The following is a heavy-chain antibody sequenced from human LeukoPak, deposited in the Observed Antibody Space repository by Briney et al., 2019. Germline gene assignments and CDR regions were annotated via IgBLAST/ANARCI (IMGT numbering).Heavy chain of an antibody. CDR1: GFAFDDYG. D-gene: IGHD6-19*01. CDR3: ARQSSGWYGDAFDI. CDR2: INWNGGSI. Sequence: PGGSLRLSCAASGFAFDDYGMSWVRQAPGQGLEWVSGINWNGGSIGYADSVKGRFTISRDNAKNSLYLQMNSLRAEDTALYYCARQSSGWYGDAFDIWGQGTMVTVSS. J-gene: IGHJ3*02. V-gene: IGHV3-20*04.